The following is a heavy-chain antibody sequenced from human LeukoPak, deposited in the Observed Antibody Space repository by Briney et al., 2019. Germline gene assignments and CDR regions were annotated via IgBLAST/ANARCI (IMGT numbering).Heavy chain of an antibody. D-gene: IGHD6-13*01. V-gene: IGHV3-30*02. CDR3: AKTIAAAGTSGRYYYYYGMDV. J-gene: IGHJ6*02. CDR2: IRYDGSNK. Sequence: PGGSLRLSCAASGFTLSSYGMHWVRQAPGKGLEWVAFIRYDGSNKYYADSVKGRFTISRDNSKNTLYLQMNSLRAEDTAVYYCAKTIAAAGTSGRYYYYYGMDVWGQGTTVTVSS. CDR1: GFTLSSYG.